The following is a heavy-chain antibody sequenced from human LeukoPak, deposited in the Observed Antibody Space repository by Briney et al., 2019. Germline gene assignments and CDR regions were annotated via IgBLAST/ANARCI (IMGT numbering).Heavy chain of an antibody. V-gene: IGHV5-10-1*04. CDR2: IDPSDSYT. J-gene: IGHJ4*02. CDR3: ARPAYGDYHFDY. Sequence: GESLKISCKGSGYSFTSYWISWVRQMPGKGLEWMGRIDPSDSYTNYSPSYQGQVTISADKSISTAYLQWSSLKASDTAMYYCARPAYGDYHFDYWGQGTLVTVSS. CDR1: GYSFTSYW. D-gene: IGHD4-17*01.